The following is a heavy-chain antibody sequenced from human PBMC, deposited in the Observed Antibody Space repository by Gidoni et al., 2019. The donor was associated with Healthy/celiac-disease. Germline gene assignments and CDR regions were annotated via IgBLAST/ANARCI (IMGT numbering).Heavy chain of an antibody. Sequence: QVQLVQSGAEVQKPGASVTVSCKASGYTFTSSGISWVRQAPGQGLEWMGGISAYNGNTNYAQKLQGRVTMTTDTSTSTAYMELRSLRSDDTAVYYCARDFTEIVVVVAATPLDYWGQGTLVTVSS. CDR1: GYTFTSSG. V-gene: IGHV1-18*01. CDR2: ISAYNGNT. J-gene: IGHJ4*02. D-gene: IGHD2-15*01. CDR3: ARDFTEIVVVVAATPLDY.